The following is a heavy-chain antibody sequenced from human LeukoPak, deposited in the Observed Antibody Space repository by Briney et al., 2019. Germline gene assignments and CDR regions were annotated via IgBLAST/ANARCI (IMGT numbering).Heavy chain of an antibody. J-gene: IGHJ4*02. CDR2: ISSGSSYI. CDR1: GFTVSTDH. V-gene: IGHV3-21*01. CDR3: ARDTLLDYYDSSGHFDH. Sequence: PGGSLSLSCAASGFTVSTDHMSWVRQAPGKGLEWVSSISSGSSYIYYGDSVKGRFTISRDNAKNSLYLQMNSLRAEDTAVYYCARDTLLDYYDSSGHFDHWGQGTLVTVSS. D-gene: IGHD3-22*01.